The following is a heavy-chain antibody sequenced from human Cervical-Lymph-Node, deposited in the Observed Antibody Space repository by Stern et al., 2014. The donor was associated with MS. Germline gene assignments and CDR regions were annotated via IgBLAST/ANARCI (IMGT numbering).Heavy chain of an antibody. Sequence: QVQLVESGAEVKKPGSSVKVSCKASGGTFSSYALSWVRQAPGQGLEWVGGIIPIIGTANYAQKFQGRVTITADDSIKTAYMEVSSLRSEDTAVYYCARDQRHYGSGHYAFDIWGQGTMVTVSS. CDR1: GGTFSSYA. CDR3: ARDQRHYGSGHYAFDI. V-gene: IGHV1-69*01. D-gene: IGHD3-10*01. CDR2: IIPIIGTA. J-gene: IGHJ3*02.